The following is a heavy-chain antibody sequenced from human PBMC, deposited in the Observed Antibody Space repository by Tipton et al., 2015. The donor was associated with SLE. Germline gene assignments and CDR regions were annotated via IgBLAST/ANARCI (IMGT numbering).Heavy chain of an antibody. D-gene: IGHD1-1*01. CDR1: GGSISSYY. J-gene: IGHJ3*02. CDR3: AGLERGGHAFDI. CDR2: IYYSGST. V-gene: IGHV4-59*05. Sequence: TLSLTCTVSGGSISSYYWSWIRQPAGKGLEWIGRIYYSGSTYYNPSLKSRVTISVDTSKNQFSLKLSSVTAADTAVYYCAGLERGGHAFDIWGQGTMVTVSS.